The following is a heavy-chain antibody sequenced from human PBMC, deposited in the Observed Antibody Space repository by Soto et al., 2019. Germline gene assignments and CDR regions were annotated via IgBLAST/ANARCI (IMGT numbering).Heavy chain of an antibody. D-gene: IGHD3-10*01. Sequence: SETLSLTCTVSGGSISSYYWSWIRQPPGKGLEWIGYIYYSGSTNYNPSLKSRVTISVDTSKNQFSLKLSSVTAADTAVYYCASHVLLWFGEGWFDPWGQGTLVTVSS. J-gene: IGHJ5*02. V-gene: IGHV4-59*01. CDR2: IYYSGST. CDR1: GGSISSYY. CDR3: ASHVLLWFGEGWFDP.